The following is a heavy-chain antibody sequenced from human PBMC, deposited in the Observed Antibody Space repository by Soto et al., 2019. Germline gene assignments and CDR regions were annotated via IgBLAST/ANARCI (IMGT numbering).Heavy chain of an antibody. D-gene: IGHD3-3*01. Sequence: QVQLVQSGAEVKKPGSSVKVSCKASGGTFSSYAISWVRQAPGQGLEWMGGIIPIFGTANYAQKFPRRLTITAHESTSTAYIELSSLRSEDTAVYYCARGRFGFLEANYFDYWGQGTLVTVSS. V-gene: IGHV1-69*01. CDR3: ARGRFGFLEANYFDY. CDR1: GGTFSSYA. J-gene: IGHJ4*02. CDR2: IIPIFGTA.